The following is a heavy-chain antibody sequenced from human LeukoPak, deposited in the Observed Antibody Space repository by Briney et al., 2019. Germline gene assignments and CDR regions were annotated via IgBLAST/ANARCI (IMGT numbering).Heavy chain of an antibody. Sequence: ASVKVSCKASGYTFTNYSINWVRQAPGQGLEWMGWISAYNGNTNYAQNFQGRVTMTTDTSTNTAYMELRSLRSDDTAVYYCARGLNYGPWGQGTLVTVSS. J-gene: IGHJ5*02. CDR1: GYTFTNYS. V-gene: IGHV1-18*01. CDR3: ARGLNYGP. CDR2: ISAYNGNT. D-gene: IGHD1-7*01.